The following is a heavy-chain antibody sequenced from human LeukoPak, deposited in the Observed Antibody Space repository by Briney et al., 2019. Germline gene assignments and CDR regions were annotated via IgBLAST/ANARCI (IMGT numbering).Heavy chain of an antibody. CDR2: ISASNGNT. CDR1: GYTFTNFG. D-gene: IGHD5-12*01. Sequence: ASVKVSCKASGYTFTNFGISWVRQAPGQGLEWVGWISASNGNTNYAQNLQGRVTMTTDTSTSTAYMELRSLRSDDTAVYYCARALNPGYSRFWGQGTLVTVSA. V-gene: IGHV1-18*04. J-gene: IGHJ4*02. CDR3: ARALNPGYSRF.